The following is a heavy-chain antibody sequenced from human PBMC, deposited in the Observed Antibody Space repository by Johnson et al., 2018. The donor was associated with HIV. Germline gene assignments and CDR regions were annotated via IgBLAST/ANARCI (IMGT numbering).Heavy chain of an antibody. CDR3: AKDTRLTPPFHITELQGAFDI. J-gene: IGHJ3*02. CDR2: INWNGGKT. D-gene: IGHD1-14*01. V-gene: IGHV3-20*04. Sequence: VQLVEPGGGVVRPGGSLRLSCAASGFTFDDYGMSWVRQAPGKGLEWVSGINWNGGKTAYVDSVKGRFTVSRDNASQSLYLQMNSLRVEDTTVYYCAKDTRLTPPFHITELQGAFDIWGPGTMVTVSS. CDR1: GFTFDDYG.